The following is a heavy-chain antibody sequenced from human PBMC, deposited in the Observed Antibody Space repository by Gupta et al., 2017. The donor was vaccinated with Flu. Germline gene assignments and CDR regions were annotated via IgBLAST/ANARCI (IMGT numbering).Heavy chain of an antibody. CDR2: ISSSGVT. Sequence: EVQLVASGGGLVQPGGSLRLSCAASGFTLSSYDMSWVRQAPGRGLEWLSFISSSGVTYYGDPVRGRFTISRDNVKNSLYLQMSGLRDEDTAVYYCATGHWAKWGQGTLVTVSS. CDR3: ATGHWAK. CDR1: GFTLSSYD. J-gene: IGHJ4*02. D-gene: IGHD3-16*01. V-gene: IGHV3-48*03.